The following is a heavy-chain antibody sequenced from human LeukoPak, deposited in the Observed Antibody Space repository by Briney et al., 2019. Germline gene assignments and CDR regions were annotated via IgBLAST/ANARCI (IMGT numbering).Heavy chain of an antibody. CDR3: ARDLDGYNLLFHY. Sequence: SETLSLTCTVSGVSISSYYWSWIRQPPGKRLEWIGYIHYSGTTKYNPSLKSRVTISVDTSKNQFSLKLTSVTAADTAVYYCARDLDGYNLLFHYWGQGTLVTVSS. J-gene: IGHJ4*02. CDR2: IHYSGTT. V-gene: IGHV4-59*01. CDR1: GVSISSYY. D-gene: IGHD5-24*01.